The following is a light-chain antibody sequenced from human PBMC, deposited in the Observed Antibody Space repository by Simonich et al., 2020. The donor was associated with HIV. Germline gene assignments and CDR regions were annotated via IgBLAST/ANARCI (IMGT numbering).Light chain of an antibody. CDR3: QQYYDTPYT. V-gene: IGKV4-1*01. J-gene: IGKJ2*01. Sequence: DIVMTQSPDSLAVSLGERATINCKSSQSVLYSSNNKNYLAWYQQKPGQPPKLLIDWASTRESGVPDRISGSGSGTDFTLTISSLQAEDVAVYYCQQYYDTPYTFGQGTKLEIK. CDR2: WAS. CDR1: QSVLYSSNNKNY.